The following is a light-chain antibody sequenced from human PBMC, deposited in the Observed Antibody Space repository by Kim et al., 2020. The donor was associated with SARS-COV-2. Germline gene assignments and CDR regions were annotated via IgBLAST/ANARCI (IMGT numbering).Light chain of an antibody. CDR3: SSYTSSSTYV. CDR1: SSDVGGYNY. J-gene: IGLJ1*01. V-gene: IGLV2-14*03. Sequence: GKSITICCTGTSSDVGGYNYVSWYQQHPSKAPRLMIYNVSNRPSGVSNRFSGSKSGNTASLTISGLQAEDEVDYYCSSYTSSSTYVFGTGTKVTVL. CDR2: NVS.